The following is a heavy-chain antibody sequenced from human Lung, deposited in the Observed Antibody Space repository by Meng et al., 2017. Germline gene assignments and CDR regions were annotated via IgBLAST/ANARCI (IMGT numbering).Heavy chain of an antibody. CDR1: GGSFSDYY. CDR2: INHSRST. J-gene: IGHJ4*02. Sequence: QVRLKQWAEGLLKPSETLSLTCVVSGGSFSDYYWSWIRQPPGKGLEWIGEINHSRSTNYNPSLESRATISVDTSQNNLSLKLSSVTTADSAVYYCARGPTTMAHDFDYWGQGTLVTVSS. V-gene: IGHV4-34*01. D-gene: IGHD4-11*01. CDR3: ARGPTTMAHDFDY.